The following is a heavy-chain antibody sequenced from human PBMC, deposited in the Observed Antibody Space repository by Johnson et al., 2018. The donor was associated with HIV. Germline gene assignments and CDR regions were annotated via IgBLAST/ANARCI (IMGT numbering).Heavy chain of an antibody. V-gene: IGHV3-64*01. Sequence: VQLVESGGALVQPGGSLRLSCAASGFNFSNYAMHWVRQAPGKGLDYVSAISSNGGKTYYANSVQGRFTISRDNSKNTLYLQMNSLRAEDTAVYYCALGGSWYAFDIWGQGTMVTVSS. CDR3: ALGGSWYAFDI. CDR1: GFNFSNYA. CDR2: ISSNGGKT. J-gene: IGHJ3*02. D-gene: IGHD2-15*01.